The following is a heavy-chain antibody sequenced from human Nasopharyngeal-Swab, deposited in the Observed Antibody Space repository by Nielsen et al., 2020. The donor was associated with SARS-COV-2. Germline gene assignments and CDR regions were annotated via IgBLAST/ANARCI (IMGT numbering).Heavy chain of an antibody. CDR2: ISKSSSTV. Sequence: GGSLRLSCAASGITFSNYNMHWVRQAPGEGLAWISYISKSSSTVYYADSVTGRITISRDNAKSSLYLQINRLTNGDTAVYYCAREGSFVAPDTFDRWGQGTLVTVSS. CDR3: AREGSFVAPDTFDR. J-gene: IGHJ4*02. V-gene: IGHV3-48*02. D-gene: IGHD5-12*01. CDR1: GITFSNYN.